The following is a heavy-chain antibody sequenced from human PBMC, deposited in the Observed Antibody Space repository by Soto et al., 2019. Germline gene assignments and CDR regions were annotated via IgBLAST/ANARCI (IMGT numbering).Heavy chain of an antibody. D-gene: IGHD6-13*01. CDR2: INPSGGST. Sequence: ASVKVSCKASGYTFTSYYMHWVRQAPGQGLEWTGIINPSGGSTSYAQKFQGRVTMTRDTSTSTVYMELSSLRSEDTAVYYCARGGSSWYLGYYYYYYMDVWGKGTTVTVSS. V-gene: IGHV1-46*03. CDR1: GYTFTSYY. J-gene: IGHJ6*03. CDR3: ARGGSSWYLGYYYYYYMDV.